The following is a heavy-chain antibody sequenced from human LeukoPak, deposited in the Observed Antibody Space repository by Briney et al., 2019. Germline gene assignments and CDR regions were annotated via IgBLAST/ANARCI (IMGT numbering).Heavy chain of an antibody. CDR1: GGSISSSSYY. Sequence: PSETLSLTCTVSGGSISSSSYYWGWIRQPPGKGLEWIGSIYYSGSTYYNPSLKSRVTMSVDTSKNQFSLKLSSVTAADTAVYYCARGGNYYYDSSGYYGYWGQGTLVTVSS. D-gene: IGHD3-22*01. CDR3: ARGGNYYYDSSGYYGY. CDR2: IYYSGST. V-gene: IGHV4-39*07. J-gene: IGHJ4*02.